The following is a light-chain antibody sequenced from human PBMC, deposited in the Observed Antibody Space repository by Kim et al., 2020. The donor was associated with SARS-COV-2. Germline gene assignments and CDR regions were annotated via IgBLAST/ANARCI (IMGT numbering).Light chain of an antibody. Sequence: DIQMTQSPSTLSASVGDRVTITCRASQSISSWLAWYQQKPGKAPKLLIYDASSLESGVPSRFSGSGSGTEFTLTISSLHPDDFATYYCQQCNTYWTFGQGTKVDIK. CDR3: QQCNTYWT. J-gene: IGKJ1*01. CDR1: QSISSW. V-gene: IGKV1-5*01. CDR2: DAS.